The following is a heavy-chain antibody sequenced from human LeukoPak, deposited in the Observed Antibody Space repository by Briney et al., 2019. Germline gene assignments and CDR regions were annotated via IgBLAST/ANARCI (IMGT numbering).Heavy chain of an antibody. CDR3: ARDLKVAAAGTPAYYYGMDV. D-gene: IGHD6-13*01. Sequence: PGGSLRLSCAASGFTFSSYWMRWVRQAPGKGLEWVANIKQDGSEKYYVDSVKGRFTISRDNAKNSLYLQMNSLRVDDTAVYYCARDLKVAAAGTPAYYYGMDVWGQGTTVTVSS. CDR1: GFTFSSYW. CDR2: IKQDGSEK. V-gene: IGHV3-7*01. J-gene: IGHJ6*02.